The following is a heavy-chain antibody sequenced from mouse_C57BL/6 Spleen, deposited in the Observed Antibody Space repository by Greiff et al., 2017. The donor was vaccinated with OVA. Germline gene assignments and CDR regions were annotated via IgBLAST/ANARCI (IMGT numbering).Heavy chain of an antibody. CDR3: AKYYGTLDY. CDR1: GYTFTSYW. CDR2: IYPGSGST. Sequence: QVQLQQPGPELVKPGASVKMSCKASGYTFTSYWITWVKPRPGQGLEWIGDIYPGSGSTNYNEKFKSKATLTVDTSSSTAYMQLSSLTSEDSAVYYCAKYYGTLDYWGQGTTLTVSS. V-gene: IGHV1-55*01. J-gene: IGHJ2*01. D-gene: IGHD1-1*01.